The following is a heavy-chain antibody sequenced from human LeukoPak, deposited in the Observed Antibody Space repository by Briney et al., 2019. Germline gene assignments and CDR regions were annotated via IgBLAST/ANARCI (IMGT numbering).Heavy chain of an antibody. CDR1: GFTFSSYA. CDR3: ARDYYDSSGYYYDWFDP. J-gene: IGHJ5*02. Sequence: PGGSLRLSCAASGFTFSSYAMHWVRQAPGKGLEWVAVISYDGSNKYYADSVKGRFTISRDNSKNTLYLQMNSLRAEDTAVYYCARDYYDSSGYYYDWFDPWGQGTLVIVSS. V-gene: IGHV3-30*04. D-gene: IGHD3-22*01. CDR2: ISYDGSNK.